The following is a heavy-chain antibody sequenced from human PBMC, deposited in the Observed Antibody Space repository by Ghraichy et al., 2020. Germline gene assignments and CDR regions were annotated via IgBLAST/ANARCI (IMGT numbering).Heavy chain of an antibody. CDR3: ASSDVVPAASTFDYAFDI. D-gene: IGHD2-2*01. V-gene: IGHV1-2*02. CDR1: GYTFTGYY. J-gene: IGHJ3*02. Sequence: ASVKVSCKASGYTFTGYYMHWVRQAPGQGLEWMGWINPNSGGTNYAQKFQGRVTMTRDTSISTAYMELSRLRSDDTAVYYCASSDVVPAASTFDYAFDIWGQGTMVTVSS. CDR2: INPNSGGT.